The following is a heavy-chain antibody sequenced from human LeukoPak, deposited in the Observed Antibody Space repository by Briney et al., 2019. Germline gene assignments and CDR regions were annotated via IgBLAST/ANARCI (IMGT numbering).Heavy chain of an antibody. J-gene: IGHJ4*02. CDR2: IYYSGIT. CDR3: ARRYNYVFDY. CDR1: GGSISGSY. D-gene: IGHD1-1*01. V-gene: IGHV4-59*01. Sequence: SETLSLTCTVSGGSISGSYWSWIRQPPGKGLEWIGYIYYSGITNYNPSLMSRVTISVDTSKNQISLKLSSVTAADTAVYYCARRYNYVFDYWGQGTLVTVSS.